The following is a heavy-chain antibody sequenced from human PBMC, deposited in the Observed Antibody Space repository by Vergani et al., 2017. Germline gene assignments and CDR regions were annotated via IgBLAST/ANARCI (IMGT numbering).Heavy chain of an antibody. CDR3: ARGVPYCSSTICSNDAFLV. J-gene: IGHJ3*01. Sequence: QVQLVQSGAEVKKPGASVKVSCKASGYTFSSYDINWVRQATGQGLEWMGWMNPNSGNTGYAQKLQGRVTMTRNTSIRTAYMELSSLRSEDTAVYYCARGVPYCSSTICSNDAFLVWGKAGKVTLSS. D-gene: IGHD2-2*01. CDR2: MNPNSGNT. CDR1: GYTFSSYD. V-gene: IGHV1-8*01.